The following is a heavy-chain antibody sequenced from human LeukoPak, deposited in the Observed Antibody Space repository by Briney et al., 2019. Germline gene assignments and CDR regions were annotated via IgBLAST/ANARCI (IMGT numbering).Heavy chain of an antibody. J-gene: IGHJ5*02. Sequence: SETLSLTCAVSGYSISSGYYWGWIRQPPGKGLEWIGSIYHSGSTYYNPSLKSRVTISVDTSKNQFSLELSSVTAADTAVYYCARGPNYYDSSGYYGCWFDPWGQGTLVTVSS. D-gene: IGHD3-22*01. CDR1: GYSISSGYY. CDR2: IYHSGST. CDR3: ARGPNYYDSSGYYGCWFDP. V-gene: IGHV4-38-2*01.